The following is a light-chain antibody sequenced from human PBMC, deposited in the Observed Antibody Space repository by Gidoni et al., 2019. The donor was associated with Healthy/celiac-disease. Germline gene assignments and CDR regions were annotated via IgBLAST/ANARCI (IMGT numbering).Light chain of an antibody. CDR1: SSNIGNNA. Sequence: QSVLTQPPSVSEAPRQRVTISCSGSSSNIGNNAVNWYQQLPGKAPKLHIYYDDLLPSGVSDRFSGSKSGTSASLAISGLQSEDEADYYCAAWDDSLNGVVFGGGTKLTVL. J-gene: IGLJ2*01. CDR3: AAWDDSLNGVV. CDR2: YDD. V-gene: IGLV1-36*01.